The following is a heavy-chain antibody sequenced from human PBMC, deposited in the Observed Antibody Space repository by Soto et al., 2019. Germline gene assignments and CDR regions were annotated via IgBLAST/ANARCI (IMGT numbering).Heavy chain of an antibody. CDR2: ISAYNGNT. J-gene: IGHJ6*02. Sequence: GASVKVSCKASGYTFTSYGISWVRQAPGQGLEWMGWISAYNGNTNYAQKLQGRVTMTTDTSTSTAYMELRSLRSDDTAVYYCARGNGYDFWSGYFSYYYGMDVWGQGTTVTVSS. V-gene: IGHV1-18*01. D-gene: IGHD3-3*01. CDR3: ARGNGYDFWSGYFSYYYGMDV. CDR1: GYTFTSYG.